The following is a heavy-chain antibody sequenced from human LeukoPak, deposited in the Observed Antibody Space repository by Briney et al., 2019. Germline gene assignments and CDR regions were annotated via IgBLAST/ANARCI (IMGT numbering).Heavy chain of an antibody. V-gene: IGHV3-74*01. D-gene: IGHD3-10*01. J-gene: IGHJ4*02. Sequence: PGGSLRLSCAASGFTFSSYWMHWVRQAPGKGLVWVSRINSDGSSTSYADSVKGRFTISRDNAKNTLYLQMNSLRAEDTAAYYCARAGPYYGSGSSDYWGQGTLVTVSS. CDR2: INSDGSST. CDR3: ARAGPYYGSGSSDY. CDR1: GFTFSSYW.